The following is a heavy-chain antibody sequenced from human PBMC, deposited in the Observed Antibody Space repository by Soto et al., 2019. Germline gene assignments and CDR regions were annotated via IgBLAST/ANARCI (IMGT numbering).Heavy chain of an antibody. Sequence: ASVKVSCKASGYTFTVYYMHWVRQAPGQGLEWMGWINPKSGGTMYPQKFQGRVTMTWDTSISTAYMALTRLRSDDTAVYYCARDLAKGGGSAGFGYWGQGTLVTVSS. V-gene: IGHV1-2*02. CDR3: ARDLAKGGGSAGFGY. J-gene: IGHJ4*02. CDR1: GYTFTVYY. CDR2: INPKSGGT. D-gene: IGHD1-26*01.